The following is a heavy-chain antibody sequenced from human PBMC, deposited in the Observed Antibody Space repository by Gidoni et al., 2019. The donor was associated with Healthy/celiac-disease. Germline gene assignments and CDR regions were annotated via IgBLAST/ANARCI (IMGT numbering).Heavy chain of an antibody. J-gene: IGHJ4*02. V-gene: IGHV4-34*01. D-gene: IGHD3-3*01. CDR3: ARSDFWSGPLAFDD. CDR1: GGSFSGYY. CDR2: INHSAST. Sequence: QVQLPQWGAGLLKPSETLSLTCAVYGGSFSGYYWRWIRQPPGTGLEWIGEINHSASTNYNPSLKSRATISVDTSKNQFSMKLSSVTAADTAVYYCARSDFWSGPLAFDDWGQGTLVTVSS.